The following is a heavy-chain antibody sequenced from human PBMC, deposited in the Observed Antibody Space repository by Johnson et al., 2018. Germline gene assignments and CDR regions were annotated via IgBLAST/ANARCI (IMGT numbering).Heavy chain of an antibody. CDR1: GGSISSYY. D-gene: IGHD1-26*01. CDR2: IYYSGST. CDR3: ARDDRGRYYYYGMDV. Sequence: QVQLQESGPGLVKXSETLSLXCTVSGGSISSYYWSWIGQPPGKGLEWIGYIYYSGSTNYNPSLKSRVTIPVDTSKTQFSLKLSSVTAADTAVYYCARDDRGRYYYYGMDVWGQGTTVTVSS. J-gene: IGHJ6*02. V-gene: IGHV4-59*01.